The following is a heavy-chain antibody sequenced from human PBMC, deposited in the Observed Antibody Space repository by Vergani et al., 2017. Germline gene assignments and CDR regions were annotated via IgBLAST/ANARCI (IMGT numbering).Heavy chain of an antibody. V-gene: IGHV1-69*12. CDR2: IIPIFGTA. CDR3: ARENCSSTSCYPYWFDP. J-gene: IGHJ5*02. CDR1: GGTFSSYA. D-gene: IGHD2-2*01. Sequence: QVQLVQSGAEVKKPGSSVKVSCKASGGTFSSYAISWVRQAPGQGLEWMGGIIPIFGTANYAQKFQGRVTITADESTSTVYMELSSLRSEDTAVYYCARENCSSTSCYPYWFDPWGQGTLVTVSS.